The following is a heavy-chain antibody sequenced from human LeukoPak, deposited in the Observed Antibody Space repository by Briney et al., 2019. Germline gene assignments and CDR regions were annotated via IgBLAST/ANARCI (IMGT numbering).Heavy chain of an antibody. V-gene: IGHV1-46*01. CDR2: INPSGGST. D-gene: IGHD6-13*01. Sequence: ASVKVSCKASGYTFTSYHMHWVRQAPGQGLEWMGIINPSGGSTSYAQKFQGRVTMTRDTSTSTVYMELSSLRSEDTAVYYCARESGYSPTVDAFDIWGQGTMVTVSS. CDR3: ARESGYSPTVDAFDI. J-gene: IGHJ3*02. CDR1: GYTFTSYH.